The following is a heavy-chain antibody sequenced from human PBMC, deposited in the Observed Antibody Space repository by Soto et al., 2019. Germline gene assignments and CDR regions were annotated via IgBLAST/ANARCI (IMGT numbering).Heavy chain of an antibody. CDR2: IIPIFGTA. D-gene: IGHD1-26*01. V-gene: IGHV1-69*06. CDR3: ARVNRGSYLVDY. CDR1: GGTFSSYA. J-gene: IGHJ4*02. Sequence: SVKVSCKASGGTFSSYAISWVRQAPGQGLEWMGGIIPIFGTANYAQKFQGRVTITADKSTSTAYMELSSLRSEDTAVYYCARVNRGSYLVDYWGQGTLVTVSS.